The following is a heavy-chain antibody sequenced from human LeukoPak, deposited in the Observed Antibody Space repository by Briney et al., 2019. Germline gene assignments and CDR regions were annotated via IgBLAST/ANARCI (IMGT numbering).Heavy chain of an antibody. J-gene: IGHJ4*02. V-gene: IGHV3-7*01. CDR1: AFTFSRYW. CDR3: AREASDYYDGSGGFDY. D-gene: IGHD3-22*01. Sequence: GRSLRLSCAASAFTFSRYWMNWVRQAPGKGLEWVANIKQDGSDKYYVGSVKGRFTISRENAKNSLYLQMNSLRAEDSAVYYCAREASDYYDGSGGFDYWGQGTLVTVSS. CDR2: IKQDGSDK.